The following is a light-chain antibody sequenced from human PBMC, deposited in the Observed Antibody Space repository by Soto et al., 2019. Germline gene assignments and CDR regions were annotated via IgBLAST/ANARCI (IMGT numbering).Light chain of an antibody. CDR3: SSYTSSSTVV. Sequence: QSVLTQPASVSGSPGQSITISCTGTSSDVGGYNYVSWYQQHPGKAPKLMIYDVSNRPSGVSNRFSGSKSGNTASLTISGLQAEDEADYYCSSYTSSSTVVFGGATQLPVL. J-gene: IGLJ2*01. V-gene: IGLV2-14*01. CDR1: SSDVGGYNY. CDR2: DVS.